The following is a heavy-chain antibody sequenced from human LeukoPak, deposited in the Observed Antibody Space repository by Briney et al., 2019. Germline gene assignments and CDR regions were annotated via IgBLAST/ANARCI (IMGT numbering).Heavy chain of an antibody. CDR1: GFTFSDYY. D-gene: IGHD3-10*01. J-gene: IGHJ3*02. V-gene: IGHV3-11*01. CDR2: ISSSGSTI. Sequence: PGGSLRLSCAACGFTFSDYYMSWIRQAPGKGMEWVSYISSSGSTIYYADSVKGRFTISRDNAKNSLYLQMNSLRAEDTAVYYCARDRLLSGAFDIWGQGTMVTVSS. CDR3: ARDRLLSGAFDI.